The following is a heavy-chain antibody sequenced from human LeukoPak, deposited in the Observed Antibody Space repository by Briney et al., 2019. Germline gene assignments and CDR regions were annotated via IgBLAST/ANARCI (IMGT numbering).Heavy chain of an antibody. V-gene: IGHV4-34*01. Sequence: PSETLSLTCAVYGGSFSGYYWSWIRQPPGKGLEWIGEINHSGGTNYNPSLKSRVTISVDTSKNQFSLKLSSVTAADTAVYYCARDRGVVGAFDTWGQGTMVTVSS. CDR2: INHSGGT. J-gene: IGHJ3*02. CDR1: GGSFSGYY. CDR3: ARDRGVVGAFDT.